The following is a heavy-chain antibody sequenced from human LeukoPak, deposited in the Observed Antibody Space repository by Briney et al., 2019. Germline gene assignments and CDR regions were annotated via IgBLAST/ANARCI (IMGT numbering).Heavy chain of an antibody. CDR2: ISGSGGST. CDR3: AKDTIAAAGPNDY. D-gene: IGHD6-13*01. Sequence: PGGSLRLSCAASGFTVSSNYMSWVRQAPGKGLEWVSAISGSGGSTYYADSVKGRFTISRDNSKNTLYLQMNSLRAEDTAVYYCAKDTIAAAGPNDYWGQGTLVTVSS. J-gene: IGHJ4*02. V-gene: IGHV3-23*01. CDR1: GFTVSSNY.